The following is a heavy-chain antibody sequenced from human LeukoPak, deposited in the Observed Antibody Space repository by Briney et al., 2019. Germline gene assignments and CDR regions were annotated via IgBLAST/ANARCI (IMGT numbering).Heavy chain of an antibody. CDR1: GYTFTGYY. CDR3: ARGRYCSSTSCYDALGY. CDR2: INPNSGGT. V-gene: IGHV1-2*02. Sequence: ASVKVSCKASGYTFTGYYMHWVRQAPGQGLEWMGWINPNSGGTNYAQKFQGRVTMTRDTSISTAYMELSRLRSDDTAEYYCARGRYCSSTSCYDALGYWGQGTLVTVSS. J-gene: IGHJ4*02. D-gene: IGHD2-2*01.